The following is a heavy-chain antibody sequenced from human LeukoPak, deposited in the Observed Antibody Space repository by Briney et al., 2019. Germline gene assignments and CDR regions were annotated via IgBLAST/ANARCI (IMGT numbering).Heavy chain of an antibody. CDR3: AIAQSWDELFDS. CDR1: GIAVTGNY. V-gene: IGHV3-53*01. CDR2: ISINTDT. Sequence: PGGSLRLSCAASGIAVTGNYMSWVRQPPGKGLEWVSFISINTDTFYADSVRGRFTISRDSSENTLFPQMNSLRDEDSAVYYCAIAQSWDELFDSWGQGTLVTVSS. J-gene: IGHJ4*02. D-gene: IGHD1-26*01.